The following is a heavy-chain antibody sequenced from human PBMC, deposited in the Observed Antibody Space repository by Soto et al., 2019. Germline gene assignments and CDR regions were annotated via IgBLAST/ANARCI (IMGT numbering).Heavy chain of an antibody. CDR1: GFTFSSYS. V-gene: IGHV3-21*01. J-gene: IGHJ5*02. CDR2: ISSSSSYI. Sequence: GGSLRLSCAASGFTFSSYSMNWVRQAPGKGLEWVSSISSSSSYIYYADSVKGRFTISRDNAKNSLYLQMNSLRAEDTAVYYCASGSERQYQLPWSYWFDPWGQGTLVTV. CDR3: ASGSERQYQLPWSYWFDP. D-gene: IGHD2-2*01.